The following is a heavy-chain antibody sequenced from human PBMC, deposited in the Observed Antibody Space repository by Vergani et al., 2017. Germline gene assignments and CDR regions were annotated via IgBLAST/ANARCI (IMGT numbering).Heavy chain of an antibody. J-gene: IGHJ4*02. D-gene: IGHD6-19*01. CDR1: GFTFSSYS. CDR2: ISSSSSTI. V-gene: IGHV3-48*01. Sequence: EVQLVESGGGLVQPGGSLRLSCAASGFTFSSYSMNWVRQAPGKGLEWVSYISSSSSTIYYADSVKGRFTISRDNAKNSLYLQMNSLRAEDTAVYYCAGHVALRAGYFDYWGQGTLVTVSS. CDR3: AGHVALRAGYFDY.